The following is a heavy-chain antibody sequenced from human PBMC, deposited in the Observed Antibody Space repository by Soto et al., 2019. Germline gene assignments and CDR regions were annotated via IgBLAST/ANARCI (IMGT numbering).Heavy chain of an antibody. CDR2: ISGSGGST. J-gene: IGHJ5*02. V-gene: IGHV3-23*01. CDR1: GFTFSSYA. Sequence: EVQLLESGGGLVQPGGSLRLSCAASGFTFSSYAMSWVRQAPGKGLEWVSAISGSGGSTYYADSVKGRFTISRDNSKNTLYLQMNSLRAEDTAVYYCAIDPKDCSSTSCPNWFDPWGQGTLVTVSS. CDR3: AIDPKDCSSTSCPNWFDP. D-gene: IGHD2-2*01.